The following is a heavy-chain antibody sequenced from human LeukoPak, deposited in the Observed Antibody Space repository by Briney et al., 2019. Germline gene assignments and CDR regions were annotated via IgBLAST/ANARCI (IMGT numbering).Heavy chain of an antibody. CDR2: MNPNSGNT. V-gene: IGHV1-8*01. CDR1: GYTFTSYD. CDR3: ARSGTRAAARRSNWFDP. D-gene: IGHD1/OR15-1a*01. J-gene: IGHJ5*02. Sequence: ASVKVSCKASGYTFTSYDINWVRQATGQGLEWMGWMNPNSGNTGYAQKFQGRVTMTRNTSISTAYMELSSLRSEDTAVYYCARSGTRAAARRSNWFDPWGQGTLVTVPS.